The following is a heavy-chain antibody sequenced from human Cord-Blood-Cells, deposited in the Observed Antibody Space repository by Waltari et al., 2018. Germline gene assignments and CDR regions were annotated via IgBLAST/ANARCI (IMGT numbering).Heavy chain of an antibody. V-gene: IGHV4-34*01. CDR1: GGSFSGYY. J-gene: IGHJ4*02. Sequence: QVQLQQWGAGLLKPSETLSLTCAVYGGSFSGYYWSWIRQPPGKGLGWIGEINHRGSTNYTPALKSRVTISVDTSKNQFSLKLSSVTAADTAVYYCARLRYSGYERCDGFDYWGQGTLVTVSS. D-gene: IGHD5-12*01. CDR2: INHRGST. CDR3: ARLRYSGYERCDGFDY.